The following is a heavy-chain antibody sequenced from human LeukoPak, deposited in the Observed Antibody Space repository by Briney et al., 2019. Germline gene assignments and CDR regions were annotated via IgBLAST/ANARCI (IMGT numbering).Heavy chain of an antibody. CDR1: GGTFSSYV. CDR2: IILMFGAA. Sequence: SVKLSCKASGGTFSSYVITWVREAPGPGLEWMGGIILMFGAADYAQKFPGRVTFTADESTSTAYMHLSRLRSEDTAVYYCARVLPRYYDFWSSIKDAFDIWGQGTMVTVSS. V-gene: IGHV1-69*13. CDR3: ARVLPRYYDFWSSIKDAFDI. D-gene: IGHD3-3*01. J-gene: IGHJ3*02.